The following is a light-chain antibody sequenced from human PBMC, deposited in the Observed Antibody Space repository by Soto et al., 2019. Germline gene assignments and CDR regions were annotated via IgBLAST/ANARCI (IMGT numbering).Light chain of an antibody. CDR3: QQYNNWYT. J-gene: IGKJ2*01. V-gene: IGKV3-15*01. CDR2: AAS. Sequence: EIVMTQSPATLSVSPGERATVSCRASQSVSRNLAWYQQKPGQAPSLLIYAASTRATGIPARFRGSGSGTQFTLTISSLQSEDFAVYYCQQYNNWYTFGQGTKLEIK. CDR1: QSVSRN.